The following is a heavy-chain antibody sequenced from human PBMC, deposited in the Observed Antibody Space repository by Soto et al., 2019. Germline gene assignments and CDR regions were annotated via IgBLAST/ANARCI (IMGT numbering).Heavy chain of an antibody. Sequence: QVQLVQSGAEMKKPGASVKVSCKASGYTFTSYGISWVRQAPGQGLEWMGWISAYNGNTNYAQKLQGRVTMTTDTSTSTAYMELRSLRSDDTAVYYCARVRAAAGTSGYFDYWGQGTLVTVSS. CDR2: ISAYNGNT. D-gene: IGHD6-13*01. CDR1: GYTFTSYG. V-gene: IGHV1-18*01. CDR3: ARVRAAAGTSGYFDY. J-gene: IGHJ4*02.